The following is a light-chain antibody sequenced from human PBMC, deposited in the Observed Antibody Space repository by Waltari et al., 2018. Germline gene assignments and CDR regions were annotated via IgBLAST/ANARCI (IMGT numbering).Light chain of an antibody. CDR3: GTWDSSLSAWV. Sequence: QSVLTQPPSVSAAPGQKVTLSCHGSSSHIGNNYVSWYQQLPGTAPKLLIYDNNKRPSGIPDRFSGSKSGTSATLGITGLQTGDEADYYCGTWDSSLSAWVFGGGTKLTVL. J-gene: IGLJ3*02. V-gene: IGLV1-51*01. CDR1: SSHIGNNY. CDR2: DNN.